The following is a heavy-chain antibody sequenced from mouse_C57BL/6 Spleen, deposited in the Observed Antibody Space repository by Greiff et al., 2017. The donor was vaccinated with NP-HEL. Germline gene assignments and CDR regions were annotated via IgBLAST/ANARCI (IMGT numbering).Heavy chain of an antibody. CDR3: ARRGANWDWGFGYAMDY. D-gene: IGHD4-1*01. V-gene: IGHV1-26*01. Sequence: VQLQQSGPELVKPGASVKISCKASGYTFTDYYMNWVKQSHGKSLEWIGDINPNNGGTSYNQKFKGKATLTVDKSSSTAYMELRSLTSEDSAVYYCARRGANWDWGFGYAMDYWGQGTSVTVSS. CDR1: GYTFTDYY. J-gene: IGHJ4*01. CDR2: INPNNGGT.